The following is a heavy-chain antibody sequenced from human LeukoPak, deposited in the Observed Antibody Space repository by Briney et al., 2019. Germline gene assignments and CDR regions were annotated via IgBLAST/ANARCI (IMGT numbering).Heavy chain of an antibody. D-gene: IGHD2-2*02. CDR1: GFTFSSYW. CDR3: ARDGRILYHDY. V-gene: IGHV3-7*01. CDR2: IKQDGSEK. J-gene: IGHJ4*02. Sequence: GGSLRLSCAASGFTFSSYWMSWVRQAPGKGLEWVSNIKQDGSEKYYVDSVKGRFTISRDNAKNSLYLQMNSLRAEDTAVYYCARDGRILYHDYWGEGTLVTVSS.